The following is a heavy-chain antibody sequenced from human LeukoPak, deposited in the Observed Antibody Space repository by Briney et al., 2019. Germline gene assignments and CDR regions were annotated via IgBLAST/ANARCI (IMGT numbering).Heavy chain of an antibody. Sequence: ASVKVSCKASGYTFTSYAMNWVRQAPGQGLEWMGWINTNTGNPTYAQGFTGRFVFSLDTSVSTAYLQISSLKTEDTAVYYCARDRRGIAAAGGPSDNWFDPWGQGTLVTVSS. J-gene: IGHJ5*02. V-gene: IGHV7-4-1*02. D-gene: IGHD6-13*01. CDR2: INTNTGNP. CDR3: ARDRRGIAAAGGPSDNWFDP. CDR1: GYTFTSYA.